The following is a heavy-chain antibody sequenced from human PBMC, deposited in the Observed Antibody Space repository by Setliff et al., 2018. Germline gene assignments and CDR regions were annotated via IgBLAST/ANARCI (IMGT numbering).Heavy chain of an antibody. CDR2: IYYRGDT. D-gene: IGHD1-1*01. CDR1: GASLSSGTYY. Sequence: SETLSLTCTVSGASLSSGTYYWGWIRQPPGKGLEWIGRIYYRGDTYYNASLKGRLTISVDTAQNQFSLRLTSVTAADTAVYYCARTGTYRYFDSWGQGTLVTVSS. V-gene: IGHV4-39*01. J-gene: IGHJ4*02. CDR3: ARTGTYRYFDS.